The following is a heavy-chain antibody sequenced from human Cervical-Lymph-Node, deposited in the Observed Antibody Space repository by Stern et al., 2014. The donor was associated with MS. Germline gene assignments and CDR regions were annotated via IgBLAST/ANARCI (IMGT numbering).Heavy chain of an antibody. J-gene: IGHJ2*01. CDR2: IRSHGGST. CDR1: GFTFSSYA. V-gene: IGHV3-64*01. D-gene: IGHD2-21*02. CDR3: ARGVTYCGGDCYGWYFDL. Sequence: EVQLVESGGGLVQPGGSLRLSCAASGFTFSSYAMHWVRQAPGQGLEYVSVIRSHGGSTYYANSVKGRFTISRDNSKNTLYLHMGSLRVEDMAVYYCARGVTYCGGDCYGWYFDLWGRGTLVTVSS.